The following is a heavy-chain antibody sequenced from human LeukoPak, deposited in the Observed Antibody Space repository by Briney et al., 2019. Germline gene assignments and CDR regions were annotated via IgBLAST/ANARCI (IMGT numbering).Heavy chain of an antibody. Sequence: GGSLRLSCAAAGFTFDTYPMNWVRQAPGKGLEWVSVIHTDGSTYASDSVKGRFTISRDNSKNTLFLQMNSLRAEDTAVYYCARDRPYGGKGDFDYWGQGTLVTVSS. D-gene: IGHD4-23*01. V-gene: IGHV3-66*01. CDR3: ARDRPYGGKGDFDY. CDR2: IHTDGST. CDR1: GFTFDTYP. J-gene: IGHJ4*02.